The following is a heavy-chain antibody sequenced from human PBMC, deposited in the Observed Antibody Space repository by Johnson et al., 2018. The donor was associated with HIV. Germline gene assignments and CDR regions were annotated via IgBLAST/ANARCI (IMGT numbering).Heavy chain of an antibody. V-gene: IGHV3-30*02. Sequence: VQLVESGGGVVLPGWSLRLSCEASGFTFSSYGMHWVRQAPGKGLEWVAFIQHDGKKELYGDSVKGRFTISRDNSKNTLYLYMTSLRSDDTTTYYCAKDWGAAAGSGAFDIWGKGTLVTVSS. J-gene: IGHJ3*02. D-gene: IGHD6-13*01. CDR3: AKDWGAAAGSGAFDI. CDR1: GFTFSSYG. CDR2: IQHDGKKE.